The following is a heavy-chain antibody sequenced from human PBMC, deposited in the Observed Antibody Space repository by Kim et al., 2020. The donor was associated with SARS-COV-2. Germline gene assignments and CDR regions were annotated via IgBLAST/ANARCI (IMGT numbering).Heavy chain of an antibody. V-gene: IGHV3-23*01. J-gene: IGHJ4*02. CDR3: AKAREGIVGY. CDR2: ST. D-gene: IGHD1-26*01. Sequence: STYYADSVKGRFTISRDNAESTLYLQMNSLRAEDTAVYYCAKAREGIVGYWGQGTLVTVSS.